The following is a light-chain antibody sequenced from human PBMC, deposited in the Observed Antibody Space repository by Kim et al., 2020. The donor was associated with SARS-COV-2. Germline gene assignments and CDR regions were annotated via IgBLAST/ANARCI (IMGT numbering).Light chain of an antibody. CDR2: DVS. J-gene: IGLJ1*01. CDR3: SSYTSSSFYV. CDR1: SSDVGGYNY. V-gene: IGLV2-14*01. Sequence: QSALTQPASVSGSPGQSITISCTGTSSDVGGYNYVSWYQQHPGKDPKLMIYDVSKRPSGVSNRFSGSKSGNTASLTISGLQAEDEADYYCSSYTSSSFYVFGTGTKVTVL.